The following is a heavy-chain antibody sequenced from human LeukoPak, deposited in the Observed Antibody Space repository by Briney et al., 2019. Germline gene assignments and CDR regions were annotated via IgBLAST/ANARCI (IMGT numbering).Heavy chain of an antibody. CDR3: AKDAAGPEY. CDR1: GLTFSDYS. D-gene: IGHD6-13*01. J-gene: IGHJ4*02. CDR2: ISAGGGST. V-gene: IGHV3-23*01. Sequence: GGSLRLSCAASGLTFSDYSMTWVRQAPGKGLFWVSGISAGGGSTYYADSVKGRFSISRDNSKNTLYLQMNSLRAEDTAVYYCAKDAAGPEYWGQGTLVTVSS.